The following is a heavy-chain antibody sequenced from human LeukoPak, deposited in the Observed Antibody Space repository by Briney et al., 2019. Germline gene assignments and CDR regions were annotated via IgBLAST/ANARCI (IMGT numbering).Heavy chain of an antibody. D-gene: IGHD6-13*01. V-gene: IGHV3-23*01. J-gene: IGHJ5*02. CDR2: ISGSGGST. CDR3: ARGFLSVSRYSSPSSP. Sequence: GGSLRLSCAASGFTFSSYAMSWVRQAPGKGLEWVSAISGSGGSTYYADSVKGRFTISRDNSKNTLYLQMNSLRAEDTAVYYCARGFLSVSRYSSPSSPWGQGTLVTVSS. CDR1: GFTFSSYA.